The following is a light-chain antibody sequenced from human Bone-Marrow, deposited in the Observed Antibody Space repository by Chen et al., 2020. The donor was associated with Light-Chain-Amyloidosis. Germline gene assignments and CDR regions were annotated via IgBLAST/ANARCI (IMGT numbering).Light chain of an antibody. J-gene: IGKJ1*01. Sequence: DIQMTQSPSSLSASVGDRVTITCRASQDISNYLAWYQQKPGKAPKLLIYAASALQSGVPSRYRGSGSGSGTDFTLTINSLQPEDVAQYCCQKYNCAPITFGQGSKVEIK. CDR3: QKYNCAPIT. CDR1: QDISNY. CDR2: AAS. V-gene: IGKV1-27*01.